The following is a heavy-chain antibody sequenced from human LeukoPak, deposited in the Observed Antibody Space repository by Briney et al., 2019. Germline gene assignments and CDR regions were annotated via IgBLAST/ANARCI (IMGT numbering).Heavy chain of an antibody. V-gene: IGHV3-48*04. D-gene: IGHD5-18*01. Sequence: GGSLRLSCAASGFTFSSYSMNWVRQAPGKGLEWVSYISSSSSTIYYADSVKRRFTISRDNTKNTLHLQMNSLRAEDTAVYYCAGGGYTYGLYWGQGDLVTVSS. J-gene: IGHJ4*02. CDR2: ISSSSSTI. CDR3: AGGGYTYGLY. CDR1: GFTFSSYS.